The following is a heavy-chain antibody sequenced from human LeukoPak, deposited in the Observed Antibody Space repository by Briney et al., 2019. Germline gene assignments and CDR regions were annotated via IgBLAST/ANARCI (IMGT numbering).Heavy chain of an antibody. CDR1: GGSISSYY. CDR2: IYYSGST. D-gene: IGHD2-2*01. J-gene: IGHJ6*03. Sequence: ASETLSLTCTVSGGSISSYYWSWIRQPPGKGLEWIGFIYYSGSTSYNPSLKSRVTISVDTSKNQFSLKLSSVTAADTAVYYCARVETDCSSTSCYDYYYYYYMDVWGKGTTVTISS. CDR3: ARVETDCSSTSCYDYYYYYYMDV. V-gene: IGHV4-59*01.